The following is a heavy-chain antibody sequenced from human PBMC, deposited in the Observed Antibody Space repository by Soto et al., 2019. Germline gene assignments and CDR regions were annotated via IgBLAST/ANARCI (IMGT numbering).Heavy chain of an antibody. CDR2: VSPYNANT. V-gene: IGHV1-18*04. J-gene: IGHJ5*02. Sequence: ASVKVSCKTSGYTFTKYGISWVRQAPGQGLECIGWVSPYNANTNHAQKFQGRVTMTTDTSTSTAYMELSSPRSEDTAVYYCAREPLGCSSTSCYEDWFDPWGQGTLVTVSS. CDR1: GYTFTKYG. CDR3: AREPLGCSSTSCYEDWFDP. D-gene: IGHD2-2*01.